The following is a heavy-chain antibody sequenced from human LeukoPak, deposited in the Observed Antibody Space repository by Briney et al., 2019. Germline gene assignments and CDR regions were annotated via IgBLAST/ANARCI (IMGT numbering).Heavy chain of an antibody. Sequence: PGGSLRLSCAASGFTFSSYGMSWVRQAPGKGLEWVSSISSSSSYIYYADSVKGRFTISRDNAKNSLYLQMNSLRAEDTAVYYCARGSVDYGDYGWFDPWGQGTLVTVSS. CDR1: GFTFSSYG. CDR2: ISSSSSYI. J-gene: IGHJ5*02. CDR3: ARGSVDYGDYGWFDP. V-gene: IGHV3-21*01. D-gene: IGHD4-17*01.